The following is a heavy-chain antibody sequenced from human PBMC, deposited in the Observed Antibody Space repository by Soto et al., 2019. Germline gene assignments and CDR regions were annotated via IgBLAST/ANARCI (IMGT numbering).Heavy chain of an antibody. Sequence: ASVKVSCKASGYTFTSYAMHWVRQAPGQRLEWMGWINAGNGNTKYSQKFQGRVTITRNTSASTAYMELRSLRSDDTAVYYCARDTSSGWFGWFDPWGQGTLVTVSS. V-gene: IGHV1-3*01. CDR3: ARDTSSGWFGWFDP. D-gene: IGHD6-19*01. CDR2: INAGNGNT. CDR1: GYTFTSYA. J-gene: IGHJ5*02.